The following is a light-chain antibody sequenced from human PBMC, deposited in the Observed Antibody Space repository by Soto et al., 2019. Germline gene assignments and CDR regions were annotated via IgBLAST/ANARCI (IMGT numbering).Light chain of an antibody. V-gene: IGLV2-11*01. J-gene: IGLJ3*02. Sequence: QSALTQPRSVSGSPGQSVTISCTGTSSDVGGYNYVSWYQQHPGKAPKLMIYDVSKRPSGVPDRFSGSKSGNTASLTISGLQAEDEADYYCCSYAGSYTSWVFGGGTKLTVX. CDR3: CSYAGSYTSWV. CDR1: SSDVGGYNY. CDR2: DVS.